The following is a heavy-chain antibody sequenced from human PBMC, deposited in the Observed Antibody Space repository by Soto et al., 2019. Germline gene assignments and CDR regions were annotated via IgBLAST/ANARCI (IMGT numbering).Heavy chain of an antibody. V-gene: IGHV4-30-2*01. Sequence: TLSLTCAVSGGSISSGGYSWSWIRQPPGKGLEWIGYIYHSGSTYYNPSLKSRVTISVDRSKNQFSLKLSSVTAADTAVYYCARGAAAGHFDSWGQGTLVTVSS. J-gene: IGHJ5*01. CDR2: IYHSGST. CDR1: GGSISSGGYS. CDR3: ARGAAAGHFDS. D-gene: IGHD6-13*01.